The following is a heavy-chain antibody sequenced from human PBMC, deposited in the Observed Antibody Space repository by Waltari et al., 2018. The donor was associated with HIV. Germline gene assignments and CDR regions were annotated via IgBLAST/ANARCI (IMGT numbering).Heavy chain of an antibody. J-gene: IGHJ4*02. V-gene: IGHV4-30-4*01. D-gene: IGHD3-10*01. CDR1: GGPISSGDSY. Sequence: QVQLQESGPGLVKPSQTLSLTCPVPGGPISSGDSYWRWSRQPPGKGLEWIGYIYYSGSTYYNPSLKSRVTISVDTSKNQFSLKLSSVTAADTAVYYCARAARITMVRGNGEFDYWGQGTLVTVSS. CDR3: ARAARITMVRGNGEFDY. CDR2: IYYSGST.